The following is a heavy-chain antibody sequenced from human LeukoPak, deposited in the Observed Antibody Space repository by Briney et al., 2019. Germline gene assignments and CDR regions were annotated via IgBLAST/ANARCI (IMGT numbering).Heavy chain of an antibody. Sequence: GGSLRLSCIASGFTFSSYAMSWVRQAPGKGLEWVSGFSAGENRAFYADSVKGRFTSSRDISKNTLYLQMNSLRGEDTAEYYCARGYGPRSFNELEHWGQGILVTVSS. J-gene: IGHJ4*02. CDR3: ARGYGPRSFNELEH. D-gene: IGHD3-10*01. V-gene: IGHV3-23*01. CDR2: FSAGENRA. CDR1: GFTFSSYA.